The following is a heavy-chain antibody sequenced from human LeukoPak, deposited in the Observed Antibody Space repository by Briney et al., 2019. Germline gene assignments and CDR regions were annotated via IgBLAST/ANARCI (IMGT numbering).Heavy chain of an antibody. CDR1: RLTFSTYS. D-gene: IGHD4-17*01. V-gene: IGHV3-48*01. J-gene: IGHJ3*02. CDR3: VRNDGDDAFDI. Sequence: PGGSLRLSCAAPRLTFSTYSMNWVRQAPGRGLEWVSYISSTSTNMYYKDSVKGRFTISRDNAKNSLYLHMTSLRAEDTAVYYCVRNDGDDAFDIWGQGTRSPSFQ. CDR2: ISSTSTNM.